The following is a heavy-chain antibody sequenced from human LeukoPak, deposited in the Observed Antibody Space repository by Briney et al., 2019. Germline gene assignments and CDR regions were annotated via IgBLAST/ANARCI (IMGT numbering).Heavy chain of an antibody. CDR3: AREWEVLRGYFDY. Sequence: PGGSLRLSCAASGFTFSGYGVHWVRQAPGKGLEWVALISYDGSNKNYADSVKGRFTISRDNSKNTLHLQMNSLRAEDTAVYYCAREWEVLRGYFDYWGQGTLVTVSS. D-gene: IGHD1-26*01. V-gene: IGHV3-30*03. CDR1: GFTFSGYG. J-gene: IGHJ4*02. CDR2: ISYDGSNK.